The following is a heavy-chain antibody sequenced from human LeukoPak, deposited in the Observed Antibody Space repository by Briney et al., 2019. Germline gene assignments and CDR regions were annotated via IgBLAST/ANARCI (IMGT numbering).Heavy chain of an antibody. CDR2: IYVTGNYI. CDR3: AREFNTIGNFDY. Sequence: PGGSLRLSCATSGFTFSRFSFRWVRQAPGKGLEWVASIYVTGNYIYYADSVKGRVTISRDNAENSVFLQMNSLRVEDTAVYYCAREFNTIGNFDYWGQGALVTVSS. J-gene: IGHJ4*02. D-gene: IGHD1-14*01. V-gene: IGHV3-21*01. CDR1: GFTFSRFS.